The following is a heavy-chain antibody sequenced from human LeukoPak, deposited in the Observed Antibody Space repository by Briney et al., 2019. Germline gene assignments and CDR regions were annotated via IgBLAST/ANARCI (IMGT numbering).Heavy chain of an antibody. J-gene: IGHJ4*02. CDR3: ARSSSSWYGDYFDY. Sequence: SETLSLTCTVSGGSISSSSYYWGWIRRPPGKGLEWIGSIYYSGSTYYNPSLKSRVTISVDTSKNQFSLKLSSVTAADTAVYYCARSSSSWYGDYFDYWGQGTLVTVSS. D-gene: IGHD6-13*01. CDR1: GGSISSSSYY. V-gene: IGHV4-39*01. CDR2: IYYSGST.